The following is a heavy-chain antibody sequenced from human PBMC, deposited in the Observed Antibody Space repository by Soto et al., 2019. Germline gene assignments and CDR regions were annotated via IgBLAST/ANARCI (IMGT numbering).Heavy chain of an antibody. CDR3: ARGWDYTDYSGDY. Sequence: QVQLVQSGAEVKRPGASVKVACKTSGYGFRNYGISWVRQAPGQGFEWMGWISTYSGDTDYAQMFQDRITMTTDTSTSTVHMELRSLTLGDTAVYYCARGWDYTDYSGDYWGQGTLVTVSS. J-gene: IGHJ4*02. V-gene: IGHV1-18*01. CDR2: ISTYSGDT. CDR1: GYGFRNYG. D-gene: IGHD2-15*01.